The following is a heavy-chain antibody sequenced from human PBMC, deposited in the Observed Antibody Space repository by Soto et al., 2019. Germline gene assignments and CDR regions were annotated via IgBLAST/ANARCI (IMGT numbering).Heavy chain of an antibody. V-gene: IGHV3-30-3*01. CDR2: ISYDGSNK. J-gene: IGHJ4*02. CDR1: GFTFRSYA. Sequence: GGSLRLSCAASGFTFRSYAIHWVRQAPGKGLEWVAVISYDGSNKYYADSVKGRFTISRDNSKNTLYLQMNSLRAEDTAVYYCARVPLLLWFGEPLYYFDYWGQGTLVTVSS. CDR3: ARVPLLLWFGEPLYYFDY. D-gene: IGHD3-10*01.